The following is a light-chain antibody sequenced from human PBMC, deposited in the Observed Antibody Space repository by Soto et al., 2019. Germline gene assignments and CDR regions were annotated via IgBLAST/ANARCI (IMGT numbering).Light chain of an antibody. V-gene: IGKV1-39*01. CDR1: ESITTY. CDR3: QQSFNTPYT. J-gene: IGKJ2*01. CDR2: ASS. Sequence: DIQMTQSPSSLSASVGDRVTITCRASESITTYLKWYHQKPGQAPELLIYASSSLRSGVPSRFSGSGYGTDFTFTISSLQPEDFATYYCQQSFNTPYTFGRGTKLEI.